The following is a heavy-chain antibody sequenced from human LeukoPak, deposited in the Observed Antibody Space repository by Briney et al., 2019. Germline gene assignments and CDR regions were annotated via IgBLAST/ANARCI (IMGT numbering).Heavy chain of an antibody. Sequence: SETLSLTCIVSGDDFSSSHYWSWIRQSPGKGLEWIAYVYSSGAANYNPSLKSRASISLDTSKDRVFLRLSSVTAADTAVYYCAITRQVGVFDYWGRGTLVTVSS. D-gene: IGHD3-10*01. J-gene: IGHJ4*02. CDR3: AITRQVGVFDY. CDR1: GDDFSSSHY. CDR2: VYSSGAA. V-gene: IGHV4-59*11.